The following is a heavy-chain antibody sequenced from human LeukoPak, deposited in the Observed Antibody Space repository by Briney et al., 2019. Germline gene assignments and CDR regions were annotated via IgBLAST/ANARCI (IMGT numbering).Heavy chain of an antibody. CDR1: GGSISSYY. D-gene: IGHD3-3*01. CDR3: ARGTNSDLWSRYIDY. J-gene: IGHJ4*02. V-gene: IGHV4-59*01. CDR2: IDHSGST. Sequence: NSSETLSLTCTVSGGSISSYYCSWIRQPPGKGLEWIGYIDHSGSTKYNPSLKSRVAITVDTSKNQFSLKLSSVTAADTAVYYCARGTNSDLWSRYIDYWGQGTLVTVSS.